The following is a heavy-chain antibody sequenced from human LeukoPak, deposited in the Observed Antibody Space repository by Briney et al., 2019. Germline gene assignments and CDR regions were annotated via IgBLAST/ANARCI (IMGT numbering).Heavy chain of an antibody. V-gene: IGHV3-66*01. D-gene: IGHD4-23*01. Sequence: PGGSLRLSCAASGLTVRSNYMSWVRQTPGKGLEWVSVMYAGGNAYYADSVRGRFTTSRDNSKNTLYLQMSSLRAEGTAVYYCAREGSTDVTPALFDYWGQGTLVSVSS. CDR3: AREGSTDVTPALFDY. CDR1: GLTVRSNY. CDR2: MYAGGNA. J-gene: IGHJ4*02.